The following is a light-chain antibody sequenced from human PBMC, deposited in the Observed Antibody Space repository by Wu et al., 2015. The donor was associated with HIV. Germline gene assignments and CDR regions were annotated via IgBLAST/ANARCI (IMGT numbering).Light chain of an antibody. CDR2: GAS. CDR3: QQYGSSPT. J-gene: IGKJ4*01. CDR1: QSISNN. Sequence: EIVMTQSPATLSVSPGDSATLSCRASQSISNNLAWYQQKPGQAPRLLIYGASTRATRIPVRFSGSGSGTDFTLTISRLEPEDFAVYYCQQYGSSPTFGGGTKVEIK. V-gene: IGKV3-20*01.